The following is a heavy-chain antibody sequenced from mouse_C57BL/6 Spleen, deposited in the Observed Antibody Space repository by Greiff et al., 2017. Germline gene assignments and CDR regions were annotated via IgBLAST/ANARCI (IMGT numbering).Heavy chain of an antibody. CDR2: IYPGDGDT. CDR1: GYAFSSSW. V-gene: IGHV1-82*01. D-gene: IGHD1-1*01. J-gene: IGHJ2*01. CDR3: ARGPGSDYFDY. Sequence: QVQLQQSGPELVKPGASVKISCKASGYAFSSSWMNWVKQRPGKGLEWIGRIYPGDGDTNYNGKFKGKATLTADKSSSTAYMQLSSLTSEDSAVYFCARGPGSDYFDYWGQGTTRTVSS.